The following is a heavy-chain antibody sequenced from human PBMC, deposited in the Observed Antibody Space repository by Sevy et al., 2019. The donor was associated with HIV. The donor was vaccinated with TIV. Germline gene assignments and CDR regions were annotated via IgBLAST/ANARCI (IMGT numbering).Heavy chain of an antibody. Sequence: GGSLRLSCAASGFTFSDQYMDWFRQAPGKGRDGFGRIRNKPKGYTTEYAASVKGRFTISRDDSKNSLFLQMNSLKTEDTAMHYCARDLAGRPYCDNWGQGTLVTVSS. CDR1: GFTFSDQY. D-gene: IGHD3-10*01. J-gene: IGHJ4*02. CDR3: ARDLAGRPYCDN. CDR2: IRNKPKGYTT. V-gene: IGHV3-72*01.